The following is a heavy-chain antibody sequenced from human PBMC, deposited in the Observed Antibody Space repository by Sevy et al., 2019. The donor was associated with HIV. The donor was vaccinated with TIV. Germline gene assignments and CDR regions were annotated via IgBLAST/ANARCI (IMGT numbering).Heavy chain of an antibody. CDR3: ATVGLGYYSGASYYQGDWFDP. D-gene: IGHD2-15*01. CDR1: GYTLSELS. Sequence: ASVKVSCKVSGYTLSELSMHWVRQAPGKGLEWMGSFDPEDGETIDAQTLQGRVTMTEDTSRDTTYMELSSLTSADTAIYYCATVGLGYYSGASYYQGDWFDPWGQGTLVTVSS. V-gene: IGHV1-24*01. CDR2: FDPEDGET. J-gene: IGHJ5*02.